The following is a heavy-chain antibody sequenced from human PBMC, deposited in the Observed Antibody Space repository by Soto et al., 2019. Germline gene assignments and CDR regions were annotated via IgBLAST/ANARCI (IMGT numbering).Heavy chain of an antibody. CDR1: GGSINSYNC. J-gene: IGHJ3*01. CDR2: MSHSGRA. Sequence: QVQLQESGPGLVKPSGTLSLTSAVLGGSINSYNCWNWARQSPGKGLEWFGEMSHSGRAYYNSTPKSRLTLSLDSSSNQFSMRLTSVTAADTAVYFCARDSGAYPLGALDVWGRGTLVTVSS. CDR3: ARDSGAYPLGALDV. D-gene: IGHD1-26*01. V-gene: IGHV4-4*02.